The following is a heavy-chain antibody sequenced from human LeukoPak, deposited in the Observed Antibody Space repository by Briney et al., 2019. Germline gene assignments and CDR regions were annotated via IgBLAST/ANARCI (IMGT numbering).Heavy chain of an antibody. Sequence: PGGSLRPSCAASGFTFSSYAMSWVRQAPGKGLEWVSAISGSGGSTYYADSVKGRFTISRDNSKNTLYLQMNSLRAEDTAVYYCAKPGPRRRLFVEYFQHWGQGTLVTVSS. V-gene: IGHV3-23*01. D-gene: IGHD1-14*01. CDR2: ISGSGGST. CDR1: GFTFSSYA. CDR3: AKPGPRRRLFVEYFQH. J-gene: IGHJ1*01.